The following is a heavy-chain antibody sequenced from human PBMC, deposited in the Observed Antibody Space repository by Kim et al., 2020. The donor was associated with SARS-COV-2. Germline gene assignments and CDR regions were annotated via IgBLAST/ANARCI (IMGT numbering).Heavy chain of an antibody. Sequence: RGSLRLSCAASGFTFSSYWMSWVRQAPGKGLEWVANIKQDGSEKYYVDSVKGRFTISRDNAKNSLYLQMNSLRAEDTAVYYCARDGFLEWLPREKDGMDVWGQGTTVTVSS. D-gene: IGHD3-3*01. CDR3: ARDGFLEWLPREKDGMDV. V-gene: IGHV3-7*03. J-gene: IGHJ6*02. CDR1: GFTFSSYW. CDR2: IKQDGSEK.